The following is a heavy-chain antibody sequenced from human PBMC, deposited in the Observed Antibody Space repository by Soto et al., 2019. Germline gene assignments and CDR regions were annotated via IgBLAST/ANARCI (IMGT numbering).Heavy chain of an antibody. CDR1: GGSVSSGSYY. CDR3: ASWETSGSYYSY. CDR2: IYYSGST. Sequence: QVQLQESGPGLVKPSETLSLTCTVSGGSVSSGSYYWSWIRQPPGKGLEWIGYIYYSGSTNYNPSLKSRVTISVDTSKNQFSLKLSSVTAADTAVYYCASWETSGSYYSYWGQGTLVTVSS. D-gene: IGHD1-26*01. J-gene: IGHJ4*02. V-gene: IGHV4-61*01.